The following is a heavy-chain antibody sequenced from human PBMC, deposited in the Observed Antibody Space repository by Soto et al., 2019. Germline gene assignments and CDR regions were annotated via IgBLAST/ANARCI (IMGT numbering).Heavy chain of an antibody. D-gene: IGHD6-6*01. CDR1: GYTFTSYY. J-gene: IGHJ6*03. CDR2: INPSGGST. V-gene: IGHV1-46*01. Sequence: ASVKVSCKASGYTFTSYYMHWVRQAPGQGLEWMGIINPSGGSTSYAQKFQGRVTMTRDTSMSTVYMELSSLRSEDTAVYYCARVRQLVGYFYYYMDVWGKGTTVTVSS. CDR3: ARVRQLVGYFYYYMDV.